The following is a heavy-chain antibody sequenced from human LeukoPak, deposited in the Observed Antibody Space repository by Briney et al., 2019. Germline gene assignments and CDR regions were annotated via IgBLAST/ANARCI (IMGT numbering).Heavy chain of an antibody. D-gene: IGHD2-21*01. CDR1: GFTFRTYS. Sequence: GGSLRLSCAASGFTFRTYSMSWVRQAPGKGLEWVSLISSNGVSTYYADSVKGRFAISRDNAKNSVYLQMNSLRAEDTAVYYCARSLWPEDYWGQGILVTVSS. CDR3: ARSLWPEDY. J-gene: IGHJ4*02. V-gene: IGHV3-23*01. CDR2: ISSNGVST.